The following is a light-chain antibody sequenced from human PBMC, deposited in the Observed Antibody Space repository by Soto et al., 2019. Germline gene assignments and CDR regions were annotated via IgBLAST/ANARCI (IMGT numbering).Light chain of an antibody. V-gene: IGKV3-15*01. CDR3: QQYNDWWT. CDR1: QSVSNN. J-gene: IGKJ1*01. CDR2: GAS. Sequence: IVLTQSPATLSVSPGEGATLSCRASQSVSNNLPWYQQKPGQPPRLLIYGASTRATGVPGRFSGSGSGTEFTLTISSLQSEDFAVYYCQQYNDWWTFGQGTKVDIK.